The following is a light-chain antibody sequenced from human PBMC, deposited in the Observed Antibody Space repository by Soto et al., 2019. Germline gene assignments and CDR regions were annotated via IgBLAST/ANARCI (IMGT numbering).Light chain of an antibody. CDR3: QQYNDWPPQLT. Sequence: EIVMTQSPATLSVSPGERATLSCRASQSVSRNLAWYQQKPGQAPRLRIHGASTRATGIPGRFSGSGSGTEFPRTISSLQSEDFAVYYCQQYNDWPPQLTFGGGTKVEIK. CDR1: QSVSRN. CDR2: GAS. V-gene: IGKV3-15*01. J-gene: IGKJ4*01.